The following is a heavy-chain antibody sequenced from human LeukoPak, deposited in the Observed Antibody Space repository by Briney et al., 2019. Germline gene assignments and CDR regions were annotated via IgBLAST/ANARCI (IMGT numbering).Heavy chain of an antibody. D-gene: IGHD2-15*01. CDR1: GFTFSSYW. V-gene: IGHV3-74*01. CDR2: INSDGSST. Sequence: PGGSLRLSCAASGFTFSSYWMHWVRQAPGKGLVWVSRINSDGSSTSYADSVKGRFTTSRDAAKNTLYQQMNSMSAEDTAVYACARDRGGGYYIDCWGQGTLVTVSS. J-gene: IGHJ4*02. CDR3: ARDRGGGYYIDC.